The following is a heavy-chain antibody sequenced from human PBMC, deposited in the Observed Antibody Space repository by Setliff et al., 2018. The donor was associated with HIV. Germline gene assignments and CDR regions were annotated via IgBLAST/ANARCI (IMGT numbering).Heavy chain of an antibody. Sequence: ASVKVSCKVFGYTLAALSIHWVRQAPGKGLEWMGGFDPEDGERINAEKFQGRVTMTADTSTDTAYMALSSLTSEDTAVYYCATDPGRRITFGGVIVNPDYWGQGTLVNRLL. J-gene: IGHJ4*02. D-gene: IGHD3-16*02. CDR3: ATDPGRRITFGGVIVNPDY. CDR2: FDPEDGER. V-gene: IGHV1-24*01. CDR1: GYTLAALS.